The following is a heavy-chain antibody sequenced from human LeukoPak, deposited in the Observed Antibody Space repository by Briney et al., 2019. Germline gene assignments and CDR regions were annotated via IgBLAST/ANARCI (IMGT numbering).Heavy chain of an antibody. D-gene: IGHD4-17*01. CDR2: IYSGGST. V-gene: IGHV3-NL1*01. Sequence: GGSLRLSCAASGFTFSSYGMHWVRQAPGKGLEWVAVIYSGGSTYYADSVKGRFTISRDNSKNTLYLQMNSLRAEDTAVYYRARALLEATVTPYYFDYWGQGTLVTVSS. J-gene: IGHJ4*02. CDR3: ARALLEATVTPYYFDY. CDR1: GFTFSSYG.